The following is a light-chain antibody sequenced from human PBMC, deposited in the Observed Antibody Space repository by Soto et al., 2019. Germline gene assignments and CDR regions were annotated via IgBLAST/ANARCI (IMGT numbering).Light chain of an antibody. J-gene: IGKJ4*01. CDR3: QKYNSAPLS. CDR1: QGIAHY. V-gene: IGKV1-27*01. CDR2: AAS. Sequence: DSQMTQSPSSLSASVGDRVTLTCRASQGIAHYLAWYQQKPGKVPKLLIYAASTLQSGVPSRFSGSGSGTDFTLTISSLQPEDVATYYCQKYNSAPLSFGGGTKVDIK.